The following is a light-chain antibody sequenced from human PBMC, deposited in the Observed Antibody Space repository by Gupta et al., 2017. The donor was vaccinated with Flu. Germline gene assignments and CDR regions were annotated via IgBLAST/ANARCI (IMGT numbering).Light chain of an antibody. CDR3: CSYAATYTWV. Sequence: QSTLTQPRPVSGSPGQSVTISCTGTNSGVGRHDYVSWYQQQPGKAPKLIIYDVIKRPSGVPDRFSASKSGNTASLIISGLLPDDEADYYCCSYAATYTWVFGGGTKLTVL. V-gene: IGLV2-11*01. J-gene: IGLJ3*02. CDR1: NSGVGRHDY. CDR2: DVI.